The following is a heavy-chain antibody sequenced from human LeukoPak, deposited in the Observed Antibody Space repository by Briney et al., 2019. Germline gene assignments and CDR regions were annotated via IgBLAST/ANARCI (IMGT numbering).Heavy chain of an antibody. CDR2: INPNSGGT. CDR3: ASDSRRVGDSPPESDG. V-gene: IGHV1-2*02. J-gene: IGHJ4*02. D-gene: IGHD5-18*01. Sequence: GASVKVSCKASGYTFTSYDMHWVRQAPGQGLEWMGWINPNSGGTNYAQKFQGRVTMTRDTSISTAYMELSRLRSDDTAVYYCASDSRRVGDSPPESDGWGQGTLVTVSS. CDR1: GYTFTSYD.